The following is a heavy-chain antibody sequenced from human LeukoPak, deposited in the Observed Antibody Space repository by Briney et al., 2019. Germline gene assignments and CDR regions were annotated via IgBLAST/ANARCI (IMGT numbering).Heavy chain of an antibody. D-gene: IGHD3-22*01. CDR2: INHSGST. Sequence: SETLSLTCAVYGGSFSGYYWSWIRQPPGKGLEWIGEINHSGSTNYNPSLKSRVTISVDTSKNQFSLELSSVTAADTAVYYCARSRYYDSSGRYYFDYWGQGTLVTVSS. V-gene: IGHV4-34*01. CDR3: ARSRYYDSSGRYYFDY. J-gene: IGHJ4*02. CDR1: GGSFSGYY.